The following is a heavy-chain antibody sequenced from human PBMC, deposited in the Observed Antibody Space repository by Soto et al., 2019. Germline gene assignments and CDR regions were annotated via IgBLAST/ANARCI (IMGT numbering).Heavy chain of an antibody. D-gene: IGHD3-9*01. Sequence: PSETLSLTCTVSGASISTNHHNWAWVRQPPGKGLEWMGNIHYRGDTYFNPSLGSRLSTSVDTSKNQFSLKLTSVTAADTAVYYCARLPTGYPNWFDPWGQGTLVTVSS. CDR1: GASISTNHHN. CDR2: IHYRGDT. CDR3: ARLPTGYPNWFDP. J-gene: IGHJ5*02. V-gene: IGHV4-39*01.